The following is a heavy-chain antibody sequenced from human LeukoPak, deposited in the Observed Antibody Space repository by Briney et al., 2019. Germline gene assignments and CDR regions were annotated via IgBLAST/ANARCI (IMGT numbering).Heavy chain of an antibody. Sequence: ASVKVSCKASGGTXSSYAINWVRQAPGQGLEWMGWISAYNGDTNYAQNLQGRVTMTTDTSTDTAYMELRSLRSDDTAVYYCARDGLSYTNPNNWFDPWGQGILVTVSS. CDR3: ARDGLSYTNPNNWFDP. D-gene: IGHD2-2*02. CDR1: GGTXSSYA. J-gene: IGHJ5*02. CDR2: ISAYNGDT. V-gene: IGHV1-18*01.